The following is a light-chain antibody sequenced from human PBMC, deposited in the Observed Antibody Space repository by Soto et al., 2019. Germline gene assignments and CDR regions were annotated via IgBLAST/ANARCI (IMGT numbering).Light chain of an antibody. Sequence: EIVLTHSPGTLSLSPVEISTLSCPARQSVSSSYLAWYQQKPGQAPRLLIHGASSRATGIPNRISGSGSGTDFTLTISRLEPEDFAVYYCQQYGSSPITFGQGTRLEIK. V-gene: IGKV3-20*01. CDR1: QSVSSSY. CDR3: QQYGSSPIT. CDR2: GAS. J-gene: IGKJ5*01.